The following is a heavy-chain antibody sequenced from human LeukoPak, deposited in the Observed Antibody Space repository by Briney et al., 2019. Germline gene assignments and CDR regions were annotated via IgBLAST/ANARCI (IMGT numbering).Heavy chain of an antibody. CDR1: GFSLITSGVA. J-gene: IGHJ3*02. CDR3: VHIPIVILVIPRAFDI. Sequence: SGPTLVKPSQTLTLTCTFSGFSLITSGVAVGWIRRPPGKALEWLALIYWNDDKRYSPSLKSRLTITKDTSKNQVVLTMTNMDPVDTATYYCVHIPIVILVIPRAFDIWGQGTMVTVSS. D-gene: IGHD3-22*01. V-gene: IGHV2-5*01. CDR2: IYWNDDK.